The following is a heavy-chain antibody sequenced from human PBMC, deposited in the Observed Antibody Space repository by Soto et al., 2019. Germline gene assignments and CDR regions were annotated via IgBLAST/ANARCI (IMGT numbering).Heavy chain of an antibody. Sequence: QVQLVESGGGVVQPGRYLRLSCAASGFTFSSYGMHWVRQAPGKGLEWVAVISYDGSNKYYADSVKGRFTISRDNSKNTLYLQMNSLRAEDTAVYYCAKDQAAAGMYYFDYWGQGTLVTVSS. CDR3: AKDQAAAGMYYFDY. CDR2: ISYDGSNK. D-gene: IGHD6-13*01. V-gene: IGHV3-30*18. J-gene: IGHJ4*02. CDR1: GFTFSSYG.